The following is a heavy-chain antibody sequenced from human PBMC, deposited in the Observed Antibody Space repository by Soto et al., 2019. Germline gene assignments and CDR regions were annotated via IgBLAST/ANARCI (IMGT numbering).Heavy chain of an antibody. J-gene: IGHJ4*02. D-gene: IGHD2-2*01. CDR1: GGSISSYY. Sequence: KPSETLSLTCTVSGGSISSYYWSWIRQPPGKGLEWIGYIYYSGSTNYNPSLKSRVTISVDTSKNQFSLKLSSVTAADTAVYYCASTSSVPAAPFDYWGQGTLVTVSS. CDR2: IYYSGST. CDR3: ASTSSVPAAPFDY. V-gene: IGHV4-59*01.